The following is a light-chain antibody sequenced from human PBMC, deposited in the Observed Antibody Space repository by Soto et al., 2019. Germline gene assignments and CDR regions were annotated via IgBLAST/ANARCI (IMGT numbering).Light chain of an antibody. Sequence: DIQMTQSPSTLSGSVGDRVTITCRASQTISSWLAWYQQKPGKAPKLLIYKASTLKSGVPSRFSGSGSGTEFTLNISTLKPDDFATYYCQHYNSYSEAFGQGTKVDIK. J-gene: IGKJ1*01. CDR3: QHYNSYSEA. V-gene: IGKV1-5*03. CDR1: QTISSW. CDR2: KAS.